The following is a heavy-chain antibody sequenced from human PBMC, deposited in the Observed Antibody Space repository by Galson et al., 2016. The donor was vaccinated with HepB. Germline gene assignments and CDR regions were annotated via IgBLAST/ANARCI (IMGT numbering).Heavy chain of an antibody. CDR1: GFTFSTYS. J-gene: IGHJ5*02. CDR2: ISGGSDAI. D-gene: IGHD2-15*01. CDR3: ARDPVSDEDTHCTGGSCYSGWFDP. V-gene: IGHV3-48*02. Sequence: SLRLSCAASGFTFSTYSMNWVRQAPGKGLEWVSYISGGSDAIYYADSVKGRFTISRDNAKDSLYLQINSLRDEDTAVYYCARDPVSDEDTHCTGGSCYSGWFDPWGQGTLVTVSS.